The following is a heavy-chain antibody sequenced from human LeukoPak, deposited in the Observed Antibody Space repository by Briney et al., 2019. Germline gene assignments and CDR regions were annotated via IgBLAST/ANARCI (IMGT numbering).Heavy chain of an antibody. CDR1: GFTFSSYS. CDR3: ARVVFTTGRGTCSAP. CDR2: ISSSSSYI. J-gene: IGHJ5*02. Sequence: GGSLRLSCAASGFTFSSYSMNWVRQAPGKGLEWVSSISSSSSYIYYADSVKGRFTISRDNAKNSLYLQMNSLRAEDTAVYYCARVVFTTGRGTCSAPWGQGTLATVSS. V-gene: IGHV3-21*01. D-gene: IGHD3-10*01.